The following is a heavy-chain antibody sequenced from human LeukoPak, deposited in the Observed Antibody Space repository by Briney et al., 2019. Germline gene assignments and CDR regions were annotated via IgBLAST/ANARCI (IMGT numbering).Heavy chain of an antibody. CDR1: GFTFSNYA. Sequence: EGSLRLSCAASGFTFSNYAMTWVRLAPGKGLEWVSSIRGSGGGTSYADSVKGRFTMYRDNSRDTLYLQMNSLRAEDTAVYYCGRDPNGDYIGAFDFWGQGTLVTVSS. D-gene: IGHD4-17*01. V-gene: IGHV3-23*01. CDR3: GRDPNGDYIGAFDF. J-gene: IGHJ3*01. CDR2: IRGSGGGT.